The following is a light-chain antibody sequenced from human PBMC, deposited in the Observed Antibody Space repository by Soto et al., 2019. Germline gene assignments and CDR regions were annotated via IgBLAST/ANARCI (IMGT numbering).Light chain of an antibody. Sequence: DIVLTQSPDSLAVSLGERATISCKSSQSVFFSSNKKNYIAWYQQKPGQPPTMLISGASTRASGVPDRFSGSGSETDFTLTISSLQPEDVAVYFCQQCYKDPPTFGPGTKGELK. V-gene: IGKV4-1*01. CDR2: GAS. J-gene: IGKJ3*01. CDR3: QQCYKDPPT. CDR1: QSVFFSSNKKNY.